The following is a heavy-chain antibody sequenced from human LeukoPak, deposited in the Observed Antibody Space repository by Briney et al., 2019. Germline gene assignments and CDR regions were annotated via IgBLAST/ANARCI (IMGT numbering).Heavy chain of an antibody. V-gene: IGHV3-23*01. CDR1: GFTFKNYV. CDR2: IYGSGVSI. J-gene: IGHJ4*02. CDR3: AKDLGWELPAEAY. D-gene: IGHD1-26*01. Sequence: GGSLRLSCVAWGFTFKNYVMNGVRQAPGKGLEWLATIYGSGVSISYADSVKGRFTISRDNSNNTLYLQMNSLRAEDTAMYYCAKDLGWELPAEAYWGQGILVTVSS.